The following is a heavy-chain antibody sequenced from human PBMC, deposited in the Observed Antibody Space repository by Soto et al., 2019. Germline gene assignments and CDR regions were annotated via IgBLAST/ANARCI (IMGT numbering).Heavy chain of an antibody. Sequence: QVQLQESGPGLVKPSQTLSLTCTVSGGSISSGGYYWSWIRQHPGKGLEWIGYIYYSGSTCYNPSLKSRVTISVDTSKNQFSRKLSSVTAADTAVYYCARGDCGSTSCYFDYWGQGTLVTVSS. J-gene: IGHJ4*02. V-gene: IGHV4-31*03. D-gene: IGHD2-2*01. CDR1: GGSISSGGYY. CDR2: IYYSGST. CDR3: ARGDCGSTSCYFDY.